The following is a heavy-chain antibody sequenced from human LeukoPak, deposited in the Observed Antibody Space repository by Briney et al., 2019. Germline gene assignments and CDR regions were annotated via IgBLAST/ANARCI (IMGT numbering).Heavy chain of an antibody. D-gene: IGHD3-3*01. CDR3: ARVNFWSGYTYYYYYGMDV. V-gene: IGHV3-7*03. CDR1: GLTFSSYW. Sequence: SGGSLGLSCAASGLTFSSYWMSWVRQAPGKGLEWVANIKQDGSEKYYVDSVKGRFTISRDNAKNSLYLQMNSLRAEDTAVYYCARVNFWSGYTYYYYYGMDVWGQGTTVTVSS. CDR2: IKQDGSEK. J-gene: IGHJ6*02.